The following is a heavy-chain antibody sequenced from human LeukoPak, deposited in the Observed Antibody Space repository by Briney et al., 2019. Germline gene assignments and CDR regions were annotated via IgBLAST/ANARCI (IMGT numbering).Heavy chain of an antibody. J-gene: IGHJ4*02. CDR2: ISSSGSTI. V-gene: IGHV3-48*03. CDR1: GFTFSSYE. D-gene: IGHD6-13*01. Sequence: GGSLRLSCAASGFTFSSYELNWVRQAPGKGLDWVSYISSSGSTIYYADSVKGRFNISRDNDNNSLYLQMNSLRAEETAVYYCARIIAAAGIRSTGFDYWGQGTLVTVSS. CDR3: ARIIAAAGIRSTGFDY.